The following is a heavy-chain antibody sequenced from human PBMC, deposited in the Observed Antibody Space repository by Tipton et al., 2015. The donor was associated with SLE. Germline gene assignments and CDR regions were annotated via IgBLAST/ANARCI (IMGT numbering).Heavy chain of an antibody. D-gene: IGHD6-19*01. V-gene: IGHV4-34*01. CDR1: GGSISSHY. CDR3: ARRGGWTTFFDY. J-gene: IGHJ4*02. Sequence: TLSLTCTVSGGSISSHYWGWIRQPPGKGLEWIGEINHSGSTNYNPSLKSRVTISEDMSKNQFSLKLSSVSAADTAVYYCARRGGWTTFFDYWGQGTLVTVSS. CDR2: INHSGST.